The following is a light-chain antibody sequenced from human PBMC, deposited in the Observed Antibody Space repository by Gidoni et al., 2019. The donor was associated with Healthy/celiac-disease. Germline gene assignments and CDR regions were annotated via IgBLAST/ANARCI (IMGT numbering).Light chain of an antibody. V-gene: IGKV3-20*01. CDR1: QSGSSSY. J-gene: IGKJ2*01. CDR2: GAS. CDR3: QQYGSSPVT. Sequence: EIVLTQSPGTLSLSPGERATLSCRASQSGSSSYLAWYQHKPGQAPRLLIDGASSRATGIPDRVSGSGSGTDFTLTISRLEPEDFSVYYCQQYGSSPVTFGQGTKLEIK.